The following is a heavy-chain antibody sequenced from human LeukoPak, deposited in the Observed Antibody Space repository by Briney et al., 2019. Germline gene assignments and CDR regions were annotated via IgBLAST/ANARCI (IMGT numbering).Heavy chain of an antibody. Sequence: PGGSLRLSCAASGFTFSIDGIHWVRQAPGKGLEWVAFVSNNGIDKHYGDSVQGRFSISRDNSKNTLYLEMKSLRVEDTAMYYCAKGITRDSYYLDYWGQGTLVTVSS. V-gene: IGHV3-30*02. CDR1: GFTFSIDG. J-gene: IGHJ4*02. CDR2: VSNNGIDK. D-gene: IGHD1-20*01. CDR3: AKGITRDSYYLDY.